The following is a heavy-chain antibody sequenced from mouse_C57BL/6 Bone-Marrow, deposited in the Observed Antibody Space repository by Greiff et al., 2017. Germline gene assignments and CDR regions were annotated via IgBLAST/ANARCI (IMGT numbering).Heavy chain of an antibody. CDR1: GYTFTSYW. Sequence: QVQLQQPGAELVRPGTSVKLSCKASGYTFTSYWMHWVKQRPGQGLEWIGVIDPSDSYTNYNQKFKGKATLTVDTSSSTAYMQLSSLTSEYSAVYYCARRVGQGYWYVDVWCTGTTVTVSS. V-gene: IGHV1-59*01. J-gene: IGHJ1*03. D-gene: IGHD3-3*01. CDR2: IDPSDSYT. CDR3: ARRVGQGYWYVDV.